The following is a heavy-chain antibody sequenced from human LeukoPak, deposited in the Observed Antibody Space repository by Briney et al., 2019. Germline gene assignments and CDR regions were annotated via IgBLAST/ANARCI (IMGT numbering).Heavy chain of an antibody. D-gene: IGHD5-18*01. CDR1: GFTFSNYS. CDR3: AREDTAMATGHDY. V-gene: IGHV3-21*01. CDR2: ISSSSSYI. Sequence: GGSLRLSCAASGFTFSNYSINWVRQAPGKGLEWVSSISSSSSYIYYADSVKGRFTISRDNAKNSLYLQMNSLRAEDTAVYYCAREDTAMATGHDYWGQGTLVTVSS. J-gene: IGHJ4*02.